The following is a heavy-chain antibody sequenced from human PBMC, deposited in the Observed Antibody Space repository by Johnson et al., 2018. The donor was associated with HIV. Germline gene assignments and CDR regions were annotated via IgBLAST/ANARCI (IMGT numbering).Heavy chain of an antibody. CDR2: IYSDGRT. V-gene: IGHV3-66*01. J-gene: IGHJ3*02. Sequence: VQLVESGGGLVQPGGSLRLSCTASGFVVNDNYMTWVRQAPGKGLEWVSVIYSDGRTYYADTVRGRFSISRDNSKNMVHLQVSRLRVEDTAVYYCAREGHYDSRLGAFDIWGQGTMVTVSS. D-gene: IGHD3-22*01. CDR1: GFVVNDNY. CDR3: AREGHYDSRLGAFDI.